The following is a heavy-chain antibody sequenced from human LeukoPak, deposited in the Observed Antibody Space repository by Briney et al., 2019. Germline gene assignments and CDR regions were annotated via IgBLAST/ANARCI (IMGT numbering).Heavy chain of an antibody. CDR2: ISGSGGST. J-gene: IGHJ4*02. CDR3: ASMAVDCGGDCIGSFDY. Sequence: GGSLRLSCAASGFTFSSYAMSWVRQAPGQGLEWVSAISGSGGSTYYADSVKGRFTISRDNSKNTLYLQMNSLRAEDTAVYYCASMAVDCGGDCIGSFDYWGQGTLVTVSS. D-gene: IGHD2-21*01. CDR1: GFTFSSYA. V-gene: IGHV3-23*01.